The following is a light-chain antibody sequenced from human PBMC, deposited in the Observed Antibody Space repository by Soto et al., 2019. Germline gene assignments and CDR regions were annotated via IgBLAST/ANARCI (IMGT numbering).Light chain of an antibody. CDR2: HAS. CDR1: QSIRSG. V-gene: IGKV1-5*02. J-gene: IGKJ1*01. CDR3: QKYNSKS. Sequence: IQMNQATATLSATVGGRVTIIWRASQSIRSGLAWYQQKPGKVPKLLIYHASTLEIGLPSRFSGSGSGTKFTLTISSLQADDIETCYCQKYNSKSFGQGTKVDIK.